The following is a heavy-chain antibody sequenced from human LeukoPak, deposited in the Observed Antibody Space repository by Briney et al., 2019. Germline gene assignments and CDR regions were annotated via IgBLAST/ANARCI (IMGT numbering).Heavy chain of an antibody. CDR2: IYQSGST. J-gene: IGHJ5*02. CDR3: ARENPVRGVIIPFWFDP. CDR1: GGSISSGGYS. D-gene: IGHD3-10*02. Sequence: SETLSLACAVSGGSISSGGYSWSWIRQPPGKGLEWIGYIYQSGSTYYNPYLKSRVAISADKSKNQFSLKLKSVTAADTAVYYCARENPVRGVIIPFWFDPWGQGTLVTVSS. V-gene: IGHV4-30-2*01.